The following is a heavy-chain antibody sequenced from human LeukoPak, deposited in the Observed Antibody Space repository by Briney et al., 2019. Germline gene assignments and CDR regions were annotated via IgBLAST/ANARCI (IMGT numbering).Heavy chain of an antibody. Sequence: SETLSLTCTVSGGSISSGGYYWSWIRQPAGKGLEWIGRIYTSGSTNYNPSLKSRVTISVDTSKNQFSLKLSSVTAADTAVYYCARSSIAARRVDYWGQGTLVTVSS. CDR2: IYTSGST. V-gene: IGHV4-61*02. CDR3: ARSSIAARRVDY. CDR1: GGSISSGGYY. J-gene: IGHJ4*02. D-gene: IGHD6-6*01.